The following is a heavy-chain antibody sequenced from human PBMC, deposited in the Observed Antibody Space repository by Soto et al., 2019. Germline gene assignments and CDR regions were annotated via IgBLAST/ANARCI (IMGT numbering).Heavy chain of an antibody. CDR2: VSHDGRNT. CDR1: GCTVSDYA. CDR3: AKGGRQWLVTSDFNY. V-gene: IGHV3-30*18. Sequence: VQLVESGGGVVQPGRSLRLSCASSGCTVSDYAIHWVRQSPGKGLEWVAVVSHDGRNTHYADSVKGRFTISRDSPKNTVSLEMTSLRAEDTAVYSCAKGGRQWLVTSDFNYLGQGSLVTVSS. J-gene: IGHJ4*02. D-gene: IGHD6-19*01.